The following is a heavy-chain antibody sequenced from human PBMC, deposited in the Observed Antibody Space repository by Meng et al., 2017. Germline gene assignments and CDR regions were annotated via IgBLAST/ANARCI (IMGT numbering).Heavy chain of an antibody. V-gene: IGHV4-34*01. J-gene: IGHJ5*02. CDR1: GGSFSGYY. CDR2: INHSGST. D-gene: IGHD3-10*01. Sequence: GSLRLSCAVYGGSFSGYYWSWIRQRPGKGLEWTGEINHSGSTNYNPSLKSRVTISVDPSKNQFSLKLSSVTAADTAVYYCARGVAHSRLITTVRAVVRCHYWFDPWGQGTPVTVSS. CDR3: ARGVAHSRLITTVRAVVRCHYWFDP.